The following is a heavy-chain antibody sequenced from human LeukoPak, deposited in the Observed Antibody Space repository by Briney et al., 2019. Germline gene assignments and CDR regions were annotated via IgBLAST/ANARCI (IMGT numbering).Heavy chain of an antibody. V-gene: IGHV4-34*01. Sequence: ASETLSLTCAVYGGSFSGYYWSWIRQPPGKGLEWIGETNHSRSTKYNPSLKSRVTISVDTSKNQFSLKLSSVTAADTAVYYCARVGYSSGWTHRIYYYYIDVWGKGTTVTISS. CDR1: GGSFSGYY. CDR2: TNHSRST. J-gene: IGHJ6*03. CDR3: ARVGYSSGWTHRIYYYYIDV. D-gene: IGHD6-19*01.